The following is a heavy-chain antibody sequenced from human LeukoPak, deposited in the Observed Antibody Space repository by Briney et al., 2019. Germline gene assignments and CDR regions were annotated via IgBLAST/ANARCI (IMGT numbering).Heavy chain of an antibody. V-gene: IGHV1-2*02. CDR1: GYTFTGYY. J-gene: IGHJ4*02. CDR2: INPNSGGT. D-gene: IGHD2-2*02. Sequence: ASVKVSCKASGYTFTGYYMHWVRQAPGQGLEWMGWINPNSGGTNYAQKFQGRVTVTRDTSISTAYMELSRLRSDDTAVYYCARAGIVVVPAAIPAVGDYWGQGTLVTVSS. CDR3: ARAGIVVVPAAIPAVGDY.